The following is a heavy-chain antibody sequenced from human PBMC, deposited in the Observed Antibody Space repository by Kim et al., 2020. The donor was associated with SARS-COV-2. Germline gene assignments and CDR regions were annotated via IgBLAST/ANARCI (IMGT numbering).Heavy chain of an antibody. V-gene: IGHV4-59*01. J-gene: IGHJ5*02. CDR3: ARVGGSYSGFLFDP. D-gene: IGHD1-26*01. Sequence: PSLKSRVTISVDTSKNQFSLKLSSVTAADTAVYYCARVGGSYSGFLFDPWGQGTLVTVSS.